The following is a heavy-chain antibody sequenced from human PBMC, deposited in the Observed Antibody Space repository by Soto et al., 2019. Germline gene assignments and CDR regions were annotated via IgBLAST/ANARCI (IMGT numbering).Heavy chain of an antibody. Sequence: QVQLVQSGAEVKKPGSSVKVSCKASGGTFSSYAISWVRQAPGQGLEWMGGIIPIFGTANYAQKFQGRVTITADESTSPAYMELSSLRSEDTAVYYCAREGPGIAAAGINWFDPWGQGTLVTVSS. CDR2: IIPIFGTA. V-gene: IGHV1-69*01. J-gene: IGHJ5*02. CDR1: GGTFSSYA. D-gene: IGHD6-13*01. CDR3: AREGPGIAAAGINWFDP.